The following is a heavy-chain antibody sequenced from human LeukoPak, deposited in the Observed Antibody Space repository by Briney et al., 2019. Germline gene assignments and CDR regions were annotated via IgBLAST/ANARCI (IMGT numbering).Heavy chain of an antibody. V-gene: IGHV3-21*01. CDR1: GFTFSSYS. CDR2: ISSSSSYI. Sequence: GGSLRLSCAASGFTFSSYSMNWVRQAPGKGLDWVSSISSSSSYIYYADSVKGRFTISRDNAKNSLYLQMNSLRAEDTAVYYCARDLTAVAGRFDYWGQGTLVTVSS. D-gene: IGHD6-19*01. CDR3: ARDLTAVAGRFDY. J-gene: IGHJ4*02.